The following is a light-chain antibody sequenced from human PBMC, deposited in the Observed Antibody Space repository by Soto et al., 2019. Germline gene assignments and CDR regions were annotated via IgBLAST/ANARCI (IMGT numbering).Light chain of an antibody. Sequence: QPVLAQPPSVSAAPGQMVTISCSGSSSNIASKYVAWYQHVPGSAPKLLIYENNRRPSGIPDRFSGSKSGTSATLGITGLQTGDEADYYCATGDSSLSAGVTFGGGTKVTVL. CDR1: SSNIASKY. J-gene: IGLJ2*01. CDR3: ATGDSSLSAGVT. V-gene: IGLV1-51*02. CDR2: ENN.